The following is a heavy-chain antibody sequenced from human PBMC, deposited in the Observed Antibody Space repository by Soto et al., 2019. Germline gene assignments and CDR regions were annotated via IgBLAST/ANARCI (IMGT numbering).Heavy chain of an antibody. J-gene: IGHJ6*02. CDR1: GFSLSTSGVG. CDR3: AHRPPTVTTWGYYYYGMDV. CDR2: IYWDDDK. V-gene: IGHV2-5*02. D-gene: IGHD4-17*01. Sequence: QITLKESGPTLVKPTQTLTLTCTFSGFSLSTSGVGVGWIRQPPGKALEWLALIYWDDDKRYSPSLKSRLTITNDTSKNQVVLTMPNMDPVDTATYYCAHRPPTVTTWGYYYYGMDVWGQGTTVTVSS.